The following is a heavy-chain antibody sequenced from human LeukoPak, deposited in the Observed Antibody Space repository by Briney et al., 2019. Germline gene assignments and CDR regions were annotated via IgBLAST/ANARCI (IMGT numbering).Heavy chain of an antibody. CDR2: IYTNENT. CDR1: GGSISTYY. D-gene: IGHD6-13*01. CDR3: ARAAAAAGGQYFDY. J-gene: IGHJ4*02. Sequence: NSSETLSLTCTVSGGSISTYYWSWIRQPAGKGLEWIGRIYTNENTNYNPSLRSRVTVSVDTSKNQFSLKLSSVTAADTAVYYCARAAAAAGGQYFDYWGQGTLVAVSS. V-gene: IGHV4-4*07.